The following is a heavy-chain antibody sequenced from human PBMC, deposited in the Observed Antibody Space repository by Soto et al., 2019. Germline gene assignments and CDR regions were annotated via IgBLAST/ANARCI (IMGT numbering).Heavy chain of an antibody. V-gene: IGHV5-51*01. CDR2: IYPGDSDT. Sequence: GGSLKISCKGFGYSFTSYWIGWGGQMPGKGLEWMGIIYPGDSDTRYSPSFQGQVTISADKSISTAYLQWSSLKASDTAMYYCAGHGGYSYEDAFDIWGQGTMVTVSS. CDR3: AGHGGYSYEDAFDI. D-gene: IGHD5-18*01. CDR1: GYSFTSYW. J-gene: IGHJ3*02.